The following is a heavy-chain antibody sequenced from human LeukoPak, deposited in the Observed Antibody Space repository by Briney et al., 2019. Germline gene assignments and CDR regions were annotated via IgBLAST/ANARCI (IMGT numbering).Heavy chain of an antibody. J-gene: IGHJ4*02. CDR1: GYTFTSYG. Sequence: ASVKVSCKASGYTFTSYGISWVRQAPGQGLEWMGWISAYNGNTNYAQKLQGRVTMTTDTSTSTAYMELRSLRSDDTAVYCCARDNGYCSSTSCYHFDYWGQGTLVTVSS. V-gene: IGHV1-18*01. CDR3: ARDNGYCSSTSCYHFDY. D-gene: IGHD2-2*03. CDR2: ISAYNGNT.